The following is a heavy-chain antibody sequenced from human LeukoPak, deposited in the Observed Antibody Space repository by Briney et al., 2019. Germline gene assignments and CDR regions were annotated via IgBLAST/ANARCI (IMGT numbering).Heavy chain of an antibody. CDR1: GGSISSYY. D-gene: IGHD3/OR15-3a*01. CDR2: IYYTGST. CDR3: ARQTGSGLFILP. V-gene: IGHV4-59*08. Sequence: SETLSLTCTVSGGSISSYYWSWIRQPPGKGLEWIAHIYYTGSTNYNPSLKSRVTISVDMSKNQFSLRLTSVTAADTAVYHCARQTGSGLFILPGGQGTLVTVSS. J-gene: IGHJ4*02.